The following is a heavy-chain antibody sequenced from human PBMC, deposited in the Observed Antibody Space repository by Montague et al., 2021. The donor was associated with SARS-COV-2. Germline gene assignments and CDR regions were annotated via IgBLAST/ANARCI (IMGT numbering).Heavy chain of an antibody. Sequence: SETLSLTCAVYGGSFSGYYWSWIRQPPGKGLEWIGEINQSGSTNYNPSLKSRVTLSVDTSKKQFSLKLSSLTAADTAVYYCARVAGGYYHDSSAYFDYWGQESLVTVSS. CDR2: INQSGST. V-gene: IGHV4-34*01. D-gene: IGHD3-22*01. CDR3: ARVAGGYYHDSSAYFDY. J-gene: IGHJ4*02. CDR1: GGSFSGYY.